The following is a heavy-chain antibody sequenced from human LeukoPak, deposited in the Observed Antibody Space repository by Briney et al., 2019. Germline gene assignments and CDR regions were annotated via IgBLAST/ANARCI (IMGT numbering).Heavy chain of an antibody. Sequence: PGGSLRLSCAASGFTFSSYGMHWVRQAPGKGLEWVAVISYDGSNKYYADSVKGRFTISRDNSKNTLYLQMNRLRAEDTAVYYCAKDHEPAEYSGGRNYFDYWGQGTLVTVSS. CDR1: GFTFSSYG. CDR3: AKDHEPAEYSGGRNYFDY. CDR2: ISYDGSNK. V-gene: IGHV3-30*18. D-gene: IGHD1-26*01. J-gene: IGHJ4*02.